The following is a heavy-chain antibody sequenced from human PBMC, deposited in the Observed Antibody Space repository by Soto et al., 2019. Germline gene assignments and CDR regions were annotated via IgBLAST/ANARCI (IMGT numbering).Heavy chain of an antibody. CDR2: INHSGST. CDR1: GGSFSGYY. CDR3: AREIAVAPYYYYGMDV. V-gene: IGHV4-34*01. D-gene: IGHD6-19*01. J-gene: IGHJ6*02. Sequence: KPSETLSLTCAVYGGSFSGYYWSWIRQPPGKGLEWIGEINHSGSTNYNPSLKSRVTISVDTSKNQFSLKLSSVTAADTAVYYCAREIAVAPYYYYGMDVWGQGTTVTVSS.